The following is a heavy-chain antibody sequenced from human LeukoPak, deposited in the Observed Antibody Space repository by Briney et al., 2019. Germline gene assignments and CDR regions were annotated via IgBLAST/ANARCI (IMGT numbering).Heavy chain of an antibody. V-gene: IGHV1-18*01. CDR2: IRVDNGNT. J-gene: IGHJ4*02. CDR3: ARDWGYGVDY. D-gene: IGHD4-17*01. Sequence: ASVTVSCTATGYTFISHGISWVGQATGAGLEWMGWIRVDNGNTKYAQKLQGRVTMTTDTSTSTAYMELRSLTSDDTAVYYCARDWGYGVDYWGQGTLVTVSS. CDR1: GYTFISHG.